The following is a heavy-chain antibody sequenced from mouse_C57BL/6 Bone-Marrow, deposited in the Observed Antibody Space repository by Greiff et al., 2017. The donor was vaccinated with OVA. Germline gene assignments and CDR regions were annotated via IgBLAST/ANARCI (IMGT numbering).Heavy chain of an antibody. V-gene: IGHV1-81*01. D-gene: IGHD4-1*01. CDR3: ARSVNWDWYFDV. Sequence: VQGVESGAELARPGASVKLSCKASGYTFTSYGISWVKQRTGQGLEWIGEIYPRSGNTYYNEKFKGKATLTADKSSSTAYMELRSLTSEDSAVYFCARSVNWDWYFDVWGTGTTVTVSS. J-gene: IGHJ1*03. CDR2: IYPRSGNT. CDR1: GYTFTSYG.